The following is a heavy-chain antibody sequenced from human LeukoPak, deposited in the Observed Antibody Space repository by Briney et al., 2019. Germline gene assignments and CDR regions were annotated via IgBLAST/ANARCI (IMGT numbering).Heavy chain of an antibody. V-gene: IGHV3-33*01. CDR3: ARAAYDNSGYLTL. J-gene: IGHJ4*02. D-gene: IGHD3-22*01. CDR2: IWYDGTNK. Sequence: GVSLRLSCVASGFTFSSYGMHRVRQAPGKGLEWVAVIWYDGTNKYYADSVKGRFTISRDSPKNTLYLQMNSLRAEDTAIYYCARAAYDNSGYLTLWGQGTLVTVSS. CDR1: GFTFSSYG.